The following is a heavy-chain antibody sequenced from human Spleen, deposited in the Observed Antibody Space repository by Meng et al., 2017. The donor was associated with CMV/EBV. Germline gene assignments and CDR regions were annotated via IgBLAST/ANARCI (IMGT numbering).Heavy chain of an antibody. CDR3: AHWHYYDSRGYYGRNFDY. Sequence: SGPTLVKPTQTLTLTCTFSGFSLNTSGVGVGWIRQPPGKALECLAVIYWNDDKGYSPSLKSRLTITKDTSKNHVVLRMTNMDPADTATYYCAHWHYYDSRGYYGRNFDYWGQGTLVTVSS. V-gene: IGHV2-5*01. CDR1: GFSLNTSGVG. J-gene: IGHJ4*02. D-gene: IGHD3-22*01. CDR2: IYWNDDK.